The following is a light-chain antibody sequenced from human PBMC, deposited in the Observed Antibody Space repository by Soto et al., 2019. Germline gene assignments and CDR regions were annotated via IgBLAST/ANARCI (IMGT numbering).Light chain of an antibody. CDR3: QQRNDSPWT. CDR2: AAA. V-gene: IGKV3-11*01. J-gene: IGKJ1*01. CDR1: QSVGTS. Sequence: DIVLTQSPATLSLSPGDRATLSCRASQSVGTSLAWYKQKPGQAPRLLIHAAAYRHSGIPERFSGSGSGTAFSLSISSLEPDDFAVYFCQQRNDSPWTFGQGTKVDIK.